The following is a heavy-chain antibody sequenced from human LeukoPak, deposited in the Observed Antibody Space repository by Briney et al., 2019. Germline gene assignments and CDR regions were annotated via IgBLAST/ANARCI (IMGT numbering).Heavy chain of an antibody. V-gene: IGHV3-11*05. CDR3: ARVYINGWDFEY. J-gene: IGHJ4*02. D-gene: IGHD6-19*01. CDR2: ITSSSNYT. CDR1: GFTFSDYY. Sequence: GRSLRLSCAASGFTFSDYYMSWIRHAPGKGLEWVSYITSSSNYTNYADSVKGRFTISRDNAKNSLYLQMNSLRAEDTAVYYCARVYINGWDFEYWGQGTLVTVSS.